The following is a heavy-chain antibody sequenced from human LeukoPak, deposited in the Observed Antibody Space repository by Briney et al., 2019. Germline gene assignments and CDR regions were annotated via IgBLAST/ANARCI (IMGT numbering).Heavy chain of an antibody. CDR3: ARPAFMGSYFPPNL. Sequence: SETLSLTCTVSGGSISSSSYYWGWIRQPPGKGLEWIGSIYYSGSTYYNPSLKSRVTVSVDTSKNQFSLKLSSVTAADTAVYYCARPAFMGSYFPPNLWGRGTLVTVSS. CDR2: IYYSGST. D-gene: IGHD1-26*01. CDR1: GGSISSSSYY. V-gene: IGHV4-39*07. J-gene: IGHJ2*01.